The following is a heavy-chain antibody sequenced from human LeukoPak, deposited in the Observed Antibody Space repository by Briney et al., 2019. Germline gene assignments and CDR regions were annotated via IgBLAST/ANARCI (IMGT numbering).Heavy chain of an antibody. Sequence: SVKVSCKASGGTFSSYAISWVRQAPGQGLEWMGRIIPIFGAANYAQKFQGRVTITTDESTSTAYMELSSLRSEDTAVYYCARERLREGGGNYFDYWGQGTLVTVSS. CDR1: GGTFSSYA. V-gene: IGHV1-69*05. CDR3: ARERLREGGGNYFDY. CDR2: IIPIFGAA. D-gene: IGHD2-15*01. J-gene: IGHJ4*02.